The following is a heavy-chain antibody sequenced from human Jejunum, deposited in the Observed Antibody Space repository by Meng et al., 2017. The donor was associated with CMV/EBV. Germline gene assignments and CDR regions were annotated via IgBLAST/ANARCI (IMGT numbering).Heavy chain of an antibody. CDR3: ARGSGSYYDY. J-gene: IGHJ4*02. V-gene: IGHV3-21*01. Sequence: LSCSASGFSFRCFRYDWVRQGPGKGLEWVSSISTSSSYIYYADSVKGRFTISRDNAKNSLYLQMNSLRAEDTAVYYCARGSGSYYDYWGQGTLVTVFS. CDR2: ISTSSSYI. CDR1: GFSFRCFR. D-gene: IGHD1-26*01.